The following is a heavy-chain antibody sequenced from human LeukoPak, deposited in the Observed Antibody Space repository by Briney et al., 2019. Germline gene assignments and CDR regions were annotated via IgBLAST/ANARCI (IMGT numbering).Heavy chain of an antibody. J-gene: IGHJ4*02. CDR2: ISGTGGGT. Sequence: GGSLRLSCAASGFTFSNYAMSWVRQAPGKGLEWVSAISGTGGGTYYADSVKGRFTISRDHSENTLYLQMNSLRAEDTAAYYCARGRNHCSSGSCFPDYWGQGTLVTVSS. CDR1: GFTFSNYA. CDR3: ARGRNHCSSGSCFPDY. V-gene: IGHV3-23*01. D-gene: IGHD2-15*01.